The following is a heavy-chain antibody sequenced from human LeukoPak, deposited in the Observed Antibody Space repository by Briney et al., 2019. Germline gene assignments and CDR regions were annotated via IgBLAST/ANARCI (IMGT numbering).Heavy chain of an antibody. V-gene: IGHV1-46*01. CDR1: GYTFTSYY. Sequence: ASVKVSCKASGYTFTSYYMHWVRQAPGQGLEWMGIINPSGGSTSYAQKFQGRVTMTRDTSTSTVYMELSSLRAEDTAVYYCANDATAVVGTVYMDVWGKGTTVTISS. CDR3: ANDATAVVGTVYMDV. J-gene: IGHJ6*03. CDR2: INPSGGST. D-gene: IGHD6-13*01.